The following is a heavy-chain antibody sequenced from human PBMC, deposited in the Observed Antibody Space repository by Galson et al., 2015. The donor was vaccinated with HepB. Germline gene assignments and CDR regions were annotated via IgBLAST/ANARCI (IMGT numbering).Heavy chain of an antibody. V-gene: IGHV1-69*05. CDR3: ARSGPDGDTMIELMSMDV. CDR2: IIPIFGTA. CDR1: GGTFSSYA. J-gene: IGHJ6*03. Sequence: SVKVSCKASGGTFSSYAISWVRQAPGQGLEWMGGIIPIFGTANYAQKFQGRVTMTTDTSTSTAYMELRSLRSDDTAVYYCARSGPDGDTMIELMSMDVWGKGTTVTVSS. D-gene: IGHD3-22*01.